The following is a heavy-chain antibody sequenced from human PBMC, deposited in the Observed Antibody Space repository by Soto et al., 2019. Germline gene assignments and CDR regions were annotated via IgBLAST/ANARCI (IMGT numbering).Heavy chain of an antibody. V-gene: IGHV1-3*01. J-gene: IGHJ4*02. D-gene: IGHD3-3*01. CDR1: GYTFTSYA. Sequence: ASVKVSCKASGYTFTSYAMHWVRQAPGQRLEWMGWINAGNGNTKYSQKFQGRATITRDTSASTAYMELSSLRSEDTAVYYCARATITIFGVTIDYFDYWGQGTLVTVSS. CDR2: INAGNGNT. CDR3: ARATITIFGVTIDYFDY.